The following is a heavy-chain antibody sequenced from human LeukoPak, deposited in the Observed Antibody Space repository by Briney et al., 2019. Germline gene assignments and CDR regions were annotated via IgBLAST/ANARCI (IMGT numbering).Heavy chain of an antibody. CDR1: GGSISSSSYY. D-gene: IGHD2-2*01. J-gene: IGHJ4*02. CDR2: MYYSGST. V-gene: IGHV4-39*01. Sequence: PSETLSLTCTVSGGSISSSSYYWGWIRQPPGKGLEWIGSMYYSGSTYYNPSLKSRVTISVDTSKNQFSLKLSSVTAADTAVYYCARSRHCSSTSCYSFDYWGPGTLVTVSS. CDR3: ARSRHCSSTSCYSFDY.